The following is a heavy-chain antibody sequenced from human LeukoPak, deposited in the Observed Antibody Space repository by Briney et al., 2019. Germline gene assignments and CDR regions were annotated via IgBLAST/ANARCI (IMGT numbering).Heavy chain of an antibody. D-gene: IGHD3-22*01. CDR1: GYTFTSYG. Sequence: ASVKVSCKASGYTFTSYGISWVRQAPGQGLEWMGWISAYNGNTNYAQKLQGRVTMTTDTSTSTAYMELRSLRSDDTAVYYCARGSYDSSGYTYYYYHYGMDVWGQGTTVTVSS. CDR2: ISAYNGNT. V-gene: IGHV1-18*01. J-gene: IGHJ6*02. CDR3: ARGSYDSSGYTYYYYHYGMDV.